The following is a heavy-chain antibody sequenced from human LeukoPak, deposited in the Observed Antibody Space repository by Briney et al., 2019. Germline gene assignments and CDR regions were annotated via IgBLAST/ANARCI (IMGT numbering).Heavy chain of an antibody. V-gene: IGHV4-30-2*01. CDR2: IFHTGHT. CDR3: ARGGGWLDP. J-gene: IGHJ5*02. CDR1: GGSISSGDYP. D-gene: IGHD2-15*01. Sequence: SETLSLTCAVSGGSISSGDYPWSWIRQPPGKGLEWIVYIFHTGHTTYTPSLKSRLTISIDRSNNYFSLNLTSVTAADTAVYYWARGGGWLDPWGEGTLVTVSS.